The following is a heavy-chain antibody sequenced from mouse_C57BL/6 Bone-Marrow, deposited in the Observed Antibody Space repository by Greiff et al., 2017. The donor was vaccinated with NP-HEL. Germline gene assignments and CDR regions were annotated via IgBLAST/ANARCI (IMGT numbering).Heavy chain of an antibody. J-gene: IGHJ3*01. CDR3: VYSSRFAY. Sequence: QVQLQQSGPGLVQPSQRLSITCTVSGFSLTSYGVHWVRQSPGKGLEWLGVIWSGGSTDYNAAFISRLSISKDNSKGQVFFKMNSLQADDTAIYYCVYSSRFAYWGQGTLVTVSA. V-gene: IGHV2-2*01. CDR2: IWSGGST. CDR1: GFSLTSYG. D-gene: IGHD2-12*01.